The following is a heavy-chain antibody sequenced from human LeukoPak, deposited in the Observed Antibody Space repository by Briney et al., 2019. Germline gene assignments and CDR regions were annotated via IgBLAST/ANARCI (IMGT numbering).Heavy chain of an antibody. V-gene: IGHV1-69*04. Sequence: SVKVSCKASGGTFSSYAISWVRQAPGQGPEWMGRISPILDKPNYAQKFQGRLTITADKSTSTAYMELSSLRSEDTAVYYCATYVWGNYRQQDFRRVFYFDSWGQGTLVIVSS. J-gene: IGHJ4*02. CDR2: ISPILDKP. CDR1: GGTFSSYA. CDR3: ATYVWGNYRQQDFRRVFYFDS. D-gene: IGHD3-16*02.